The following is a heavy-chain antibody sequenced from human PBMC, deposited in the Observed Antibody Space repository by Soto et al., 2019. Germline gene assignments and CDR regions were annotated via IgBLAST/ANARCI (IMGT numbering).Heavy chain of an antibody. CDR1: GTTFDSFT. CDR2: FVPMFGSA. CDR3: ARADDTTGHYSWFDP. V-gene: IGHV1-69*01. J-gene: IGHJ5*02. Sequence: QVQLEQSGPELKIPGSSVKVSCKPSGTTFDSFTFSWVRQAPGQGLEWMGGFVPMFGSASIAQRFQGRVRITADASTGTGYMELSDLRSEDSAIYYCARADDTTGHYSWFDPWGPGTLVTVPS. D-gene: IGHD3-9*01.